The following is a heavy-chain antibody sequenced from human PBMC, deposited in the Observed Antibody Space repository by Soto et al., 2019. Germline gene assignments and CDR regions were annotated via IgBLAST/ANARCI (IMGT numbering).Heavy chain of an antibody. CDR3: ARGRGYSSGWYNWSDP. D-gene: IGHD6-19*01. J-gene: IGHJ5*02. V-gene: IGHV4-59*01. Sequence: SETLSLTCTVSGGSISSYYWNWIRQPPGKGLEWIGYIYYSGSTNYNPSLKSRVTISVDTSKNQFSLKLSSVTAADTAVYYCARGRGYSSGWYNWSDPWGQGTLVTLSS. CDR2: IYYSGST. CDR1: GGSISSYY.